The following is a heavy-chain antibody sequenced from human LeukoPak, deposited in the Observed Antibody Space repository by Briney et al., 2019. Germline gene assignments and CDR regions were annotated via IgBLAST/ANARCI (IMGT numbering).Heavy chain of an antibody. CDR2: IYYSGST. CDR1: GGSISSSSSY. V-gene: IGHV4-39*01. Sequence: SETLSLTCTVSGGSISSSSSYWGWIRQPPGKGLEWIGSIYYSGSTYYNPSLESRITISVDTSKNQFSLKLSSVTAADTAVYYCARQAPSGPLFDYWGQGTLVTVSS. J-gene: IGHJ4*02. D-gene: IGHD3-10*01. CDR3: ARQAPSGPLFDY.